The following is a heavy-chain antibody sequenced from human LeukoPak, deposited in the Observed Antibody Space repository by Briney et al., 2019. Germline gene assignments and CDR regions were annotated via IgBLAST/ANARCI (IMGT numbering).Heavy chain of an antibody. D-gene: IGHD6-19*01. CDR3: ASSRIAVADSQFAY. CDR1: GYTFTSYD. CDR2: MNPNSGNT. J-gene: IGHJ4*02. V-gene: IGHV1-8*01. Sequence: ASVKVSCKASGYTFTSYDINWVRQATGQGLEWMGWMNPNSGNTGYAQKFQGRVTMTRNTSISTAYMELSSLRSEDTAVYYCASSRIAVADSQFAYWGQGTLVTVSS.